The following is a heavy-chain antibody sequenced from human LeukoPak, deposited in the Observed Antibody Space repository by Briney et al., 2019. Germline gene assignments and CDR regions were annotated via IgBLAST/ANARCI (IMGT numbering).Heavy chain of an antibody. J-gene: IGHJ5*02. V-gene: IGHV3-66*04. CDR1: GLTFSSYD. CDR3: ARQSLLPLLIYGHHWFDP. CDR2: IYSGGDT. Sequence: GGTLRLSCAASGLTFSSYDMVWVRQAPGKGLEWVSFIYSGGDTYYADSVKGRFTISRDNSKNTFHLQMNSLRAEDTAVYYCARQSLLPLLIYGHHWFDPWGQGTLVTVSS. D-gene: IGHD3-10*01.